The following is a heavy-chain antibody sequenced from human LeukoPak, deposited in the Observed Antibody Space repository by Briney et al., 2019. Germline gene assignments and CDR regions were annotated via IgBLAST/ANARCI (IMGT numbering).Heavy chain of an antibody. CDR2: INNDGSGT. CDR3: VRGGESTWS. CDR1: GFTFSSYW. D-gene: IGHD2-15*01. Sequence: PGGSLRHSCAASGFTFSSYWMHWVRQAPGKGPVWVSRINNDGSGTTYADSVKGRFTISRDDAKNTLYLQMNSLRAEDTAVYYCVRGGESTWSWGQGTLVTVSS. V-gene: IGHV3-74*01. J-gene: IGHJ5*02.